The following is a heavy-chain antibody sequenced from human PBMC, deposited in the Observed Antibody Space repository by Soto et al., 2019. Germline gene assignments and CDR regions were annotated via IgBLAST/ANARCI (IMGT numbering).Heavy chain of an antibody. J-gene: IGHJ6*03. CDR2: TYYRSKWYN. CDR1: GDSVSSNSAA. V-gene: IGHV6-1*01. Sequence: KQSQTLSLTCAISGDSVSSNSAAWNWIRQSPSRGLEWLGRTYYRSKWYNDYAVSVKSRITINPDTSKNQFSLQLNSVTPEDTAVYYCARVTGPYETGDPLSVMDVWGKGTTVTVSS. D-gene: IGHD7-27*01. CDR3: ARVTGPYETGDPLSVMDV.